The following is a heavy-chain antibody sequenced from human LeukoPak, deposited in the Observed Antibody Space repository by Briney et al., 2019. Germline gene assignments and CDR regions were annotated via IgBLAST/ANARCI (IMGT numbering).Heavy chain of an antibody. V-gene: IGHV3-23*01. Sequence: QSGGSLRLSCAASGFTFSSDGMGWVRQAPGKGLEWVSAIRGSGGSTYYADSVKGRITISRDHSKNTLYLQMNSLRAEDTAVYYCAKRIGNGDRSFDYWGQGTLVTVSS. CDR2: IRGSGGST. CDR3: AKRIGNGDRSFDY. J-gene: IGHJ4*02. D-gene: IGHD1-14*01. CDR1: GFTFSSDG.